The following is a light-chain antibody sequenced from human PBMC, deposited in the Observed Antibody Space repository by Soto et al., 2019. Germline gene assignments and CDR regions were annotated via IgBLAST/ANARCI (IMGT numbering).Light chain of an antibody. CDR3: QQANSFPLT. V-gene: IGKV1D-12*01. J-gene: IGKJ4*01. CDR1: QGINNW. Sequence: DLQMTQSPSSVSASVGDRVTITCRASQGINNWLAWYQQNPGKAPKLLIYTTSSLQSGVPSRFSGSGSGTDFTLTISSLQPEDSATYYCQQANSFPLTFGGGTKVEIK. CDR2: TTS.